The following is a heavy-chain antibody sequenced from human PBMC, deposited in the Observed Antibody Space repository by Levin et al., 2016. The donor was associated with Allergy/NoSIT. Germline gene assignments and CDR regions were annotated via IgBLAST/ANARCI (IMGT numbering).Heavy chain of an antibody. Sequence: GGSLRLSCAASGFTFSSYAMHWVRQAPGKGLEWVAVISYDGSNKYYADSVKGRFTISRDNSKNTLYLQMNSLRAEDTAVYYCARDRNPSSSWFFDYWGQGTLVTVSS. CDR3: ARDRNPSSSWFFDY. J-gene: IGHJ4*02. CDR1: GFTFSSYA. D-gene: IGHD6-13*01. CDR2: ISYDGSNK. V-gene: IGHV3-30-3*01.